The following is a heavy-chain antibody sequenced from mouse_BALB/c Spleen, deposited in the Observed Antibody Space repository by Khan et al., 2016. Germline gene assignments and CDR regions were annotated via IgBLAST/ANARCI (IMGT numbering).Heavy chain of an antibody. CDR2: IDPANGNT. D-gene: IGHD3-3*01. Sequence: VQLQQSGAELVKPGASVKLSCTASGFNIKDTYMHWVKQRPEQGLEWIGRIDPANGNTKYDPKFQGKATITADTSSNTAYLQLSSLTSEDTAVYYCARGDPYYAMDYWGQGTSFTVSS. V-gene: IGHV14-3*02. CDR3: ARGDPYYAMDY. J-gene: IGHJ4*01. CDR1: GFNIKDTY.